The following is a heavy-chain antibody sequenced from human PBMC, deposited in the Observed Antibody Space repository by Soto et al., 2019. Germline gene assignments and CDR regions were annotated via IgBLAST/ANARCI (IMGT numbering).Heavy chain of an antibody. D-gene: IGHD3-22*01. CDR1: GGSFSNFG. V-gene: IGHV1-2*04. J-gene: IGHJ4*02. Sequence: ASVKVSCKASGGSFSNFGISWVRQAPGQGLEWMGGINPNSGGTNYEQKFQGWVTMTRDTSISTAYMELSRLRSDDTAVYYCARGLDYYDSSGYFTTYYFDFWGQGALVTVSS. CDR2: INPNSGGT. CDR3: ARGLDYYDSSGYFTTYYFDF.